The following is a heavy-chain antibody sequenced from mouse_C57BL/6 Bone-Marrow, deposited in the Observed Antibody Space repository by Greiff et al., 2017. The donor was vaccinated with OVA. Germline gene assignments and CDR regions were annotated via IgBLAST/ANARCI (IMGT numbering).Heavy chain of an antibody. V-gene: IGHV1-59*01. CDR3: ARGYYDWYFDV. CDR2: IDPSDSYT. J-gene: IGHJ1*03. Sequence: QVQLKEPGAELVRPGTSVKLSCKASGYTFTSYWMHWVKQRPGQGLEWIGVIDPSDSYTNYNQKFKGKATLTVDTSSSTAYMQLSSLTSEDSAVYYCARGYYDWYFDVWGTGTTVTVSS. D-gene: IGHD2-3*01. CDR1: GYTFTSYW.